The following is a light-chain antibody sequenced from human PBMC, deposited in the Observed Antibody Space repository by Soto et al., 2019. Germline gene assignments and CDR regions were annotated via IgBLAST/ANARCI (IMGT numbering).Light chain of an antibody. Sequence: EIVMTQSPATLSLSPGQRATLSCRASQSVSSKLAWYQQRPGQAPRLLIYSASTRATGIPARFSGSGSGTEFTLTISSLQSEDFAVYYCQQYGSSPRTFGQGTKVEIK. J-gene: IGKJ1*01. V-gene: IGKV3-15*01. CDR1: QSVSSK. CDR2: SAS. CDR3: QQYGSSPRT.